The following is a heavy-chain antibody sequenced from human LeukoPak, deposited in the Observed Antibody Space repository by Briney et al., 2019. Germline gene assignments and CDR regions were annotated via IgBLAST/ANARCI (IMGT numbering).Heavy chain of an antibody. V-gene: IGHV1-2*02. J-gene: IGHJ6*03. Sequence: ASVKVSCKASGFTLTGYYMHWVQQDPRQGLQWMGWIKPNSGDTDYAQKFQGRVTMTRDTSISTVYMELSSLRSDDAAVYYCARADSVPAGDYHYWYMDVWGKGTTVTVSS. CDR1: GFTLTGYY. CDR2: IKPNSGDT. D-gene: IGHD2-2*01. CDR3: ARADSVPAGDYHYWYMDV.